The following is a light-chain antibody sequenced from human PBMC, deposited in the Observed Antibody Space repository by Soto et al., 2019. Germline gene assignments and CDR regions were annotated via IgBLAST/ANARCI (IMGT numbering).Light chain of an antibody. CDR3: SSYTSSSTYV. CDR2: EVS. J-gene: IGLJ1*01. Sequence: QSALTQPASVSGSPGQSITISCTGTSSDVGGYNYVSWYQQHPGKAPQLMIHEVSNRPSGVSNRFSGSKSGNTASLTISGLQAEDEADYYCSSYTSSSTYVFGTGTKVTVL. V-gene: IGLV2-14*01. CDR1: SSDVGGYNY.